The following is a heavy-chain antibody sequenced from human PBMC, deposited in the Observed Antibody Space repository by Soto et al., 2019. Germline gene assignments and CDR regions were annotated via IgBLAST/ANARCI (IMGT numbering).Heavy chain of an antibody. V-gene: IGHV3-30*18. CDR3: AKVGDVYNSFFDC. CDR1: GYSLRAFG. Sequence: LRLSCGASGYSLRAFGMHWVRQAPGKGLEWVAVISSDGNKIYYGDSVRGRFTISRDTSRNTLYLQMNSLRPADTAVYYCAKVGDVYNSFFDCWGQGTPGTVSS. D-gene: IGHD1-26*01. J-gene: IGHJ4*02. CDR2: ISSDGNKI.